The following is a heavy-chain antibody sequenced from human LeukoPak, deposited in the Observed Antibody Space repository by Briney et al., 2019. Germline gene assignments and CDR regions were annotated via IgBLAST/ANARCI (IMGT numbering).Heavy chain of an antibody. CDR2: IYYSGST. J-gene: IGHJ4*02. V-gene: IGHV4-59*11. CDR1: GGSISSHY. CDR3: ARGYGSGSYSS. Sequence: SETLSLTCTVSGGSISSHYWSWIRQPPGKGLEWIGYIYYSGSTNYNPSLKSRVTISVDTSKNQFSLKLSSVTAADTAVYFCARGYGSGSYSSWGQGTLVIVSS. D-gene: IGHD3-10*01.